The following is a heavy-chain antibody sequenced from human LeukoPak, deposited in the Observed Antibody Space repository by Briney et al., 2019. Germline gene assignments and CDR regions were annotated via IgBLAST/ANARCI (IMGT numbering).Heavy chain of an antibody. CDR3: AGVVDTTLQF. J-gene: IGHJ4*02. D-gene: IGHD2/OR15-2a*01. CDR2: TYYRSKWYI. Sequence: SQTLSLTCAISGDSVSSNSAAWNWIRQSPSRGLEWLGRTYYRSKWYIDYAVSVKSRITINPDTSKNQFSLQLDSVTPEDTAIYYCAGVVDTTLQFWGQGTLVTVSS. CDR1: GDSVSSNSAA. V-gene: IGHV6-1*01.